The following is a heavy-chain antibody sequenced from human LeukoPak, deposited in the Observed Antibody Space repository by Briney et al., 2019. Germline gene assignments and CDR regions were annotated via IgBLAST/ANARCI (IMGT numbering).Heavy chain of an antibody. CDR2: IRYDGSNK. J-gene: IGHJ5*02. CDR1: GFTFSSYG. CDR3: AKPHDSSGYHYQYNWFDP. Sequence: GGSLRLSCAASGFTFSSYGMHWVRQAPGKGLEWVAFIRYDGSNKYYADSVKGRFTISRDNSKNTLYLQMNSLRAEDTAVYYCAKPHDSSGYHYQYNWFDPWGQGTLVTVSS. V-gene: IGHV3-30*02. D-gene: IGHD3-22*01.